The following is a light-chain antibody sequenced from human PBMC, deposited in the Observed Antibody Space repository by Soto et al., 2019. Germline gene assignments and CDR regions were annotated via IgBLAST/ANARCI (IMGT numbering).Light chain of an antibody. J-gene: IGLJ3*02. CDR2: DVS. V-gene: IGLV2-11*01. Sequence: QSVLTQPRSVSGSPGQSVTISCTGTSSDVGGYNFVSWYQHNPGKAPKLMIFDVSARPSGVPDRFSGSKSANTASLTISGLQAEDEAHYYCQSYDNSLSGSWVFGGGTKLTVL. CDR3: QSYDNSLSGSWV. CDR1: SSDVGGYNF.